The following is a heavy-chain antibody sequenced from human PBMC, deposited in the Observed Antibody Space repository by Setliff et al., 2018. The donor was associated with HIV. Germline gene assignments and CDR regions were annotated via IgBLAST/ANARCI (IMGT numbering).Heavy chain of an antibody. J-gene: IGHJ4*02. Sequence: ASVKVSCKVSGYSLSELTMHWVRQAPGKGLDWMGGCDPEDDEIIYAQKFQGRVTMTEDTSTDTAYVELTSLRSDDTAVYYCTTYSSGFTHWGQGTLVTVSS. CDR1: GYSLSELT. CDR3: TTYSSGFTH. V-gene: IGHV1-24*01. CDR2: CDPEDDEI. D-gene: IGHD3-22*01.